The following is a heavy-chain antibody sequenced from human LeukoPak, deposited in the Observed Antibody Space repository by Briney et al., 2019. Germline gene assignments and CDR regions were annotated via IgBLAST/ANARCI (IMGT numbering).Heavy chain of an antibody. CDR3: MRFGDDYPH. CDR2: IKANNGDT. D-gene: IGHD5-24*01. V-gene: IGHV1-2*02. J-gene: IGHJ4*02. Sequence: AASVKVSCKTSGYTFRSYAISWVRQAPGQGLEWMGWIKANNGDTNYARKFQGRVTMTRDTSISTVYMELSRLTSDDTAVYYCMRFGDDYPHWGQGTMVTVSS. CDR1: GYTFRSYA.